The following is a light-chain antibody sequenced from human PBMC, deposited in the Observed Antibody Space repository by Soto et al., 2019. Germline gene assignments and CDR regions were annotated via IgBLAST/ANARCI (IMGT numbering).Light chain of an antibody. J-gene: IGKJ3*01. Sequence: EIVLTQSPATLSVSPGERATLSCRASQSVSSNLAWYQQRPGQAPRLLIYGASTRATGISARCSGSGSGTECTLTISSLQSEDFTVYYCHQYNKWPLFTFGPGTRVDFK. CDR1: QSVSSN. CDR3: HQYNKWPLFT. CDR2: GAS. V-gene: IGKV3-15*01.